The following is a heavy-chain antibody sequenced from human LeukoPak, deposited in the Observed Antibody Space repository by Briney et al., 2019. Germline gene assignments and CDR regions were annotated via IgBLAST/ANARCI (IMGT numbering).Heavy chain of an antibody. V-gene: IGHV1-69*13. CDR2: IIPIFVTA. CDR1: GYTFTSYT. Sequence: SSVKVSCKASGYTFTSYTIHLVRQAPRQRLEWMGGIIPIFVTANYAQKFQRRVTITADESTSTAYMELSSLRAEDTAVYYCARTEVGYSSSWYSGHYYYYYMDVWGKGTTVTISS. D-gene: IGHD6-13*01. J-gene: IGHJ6*03. CDR3: ARTEVGYSSSWYSGHYYYYYMDV.